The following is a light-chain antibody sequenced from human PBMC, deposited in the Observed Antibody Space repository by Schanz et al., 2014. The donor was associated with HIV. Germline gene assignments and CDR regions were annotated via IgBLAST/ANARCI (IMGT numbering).Light chain of an antibody. CDR2: GTS. J-gene: IGKJ1*01. Sequence: EIVLTQSPGTLSLSPGERATLSCRASQTIGSSYLAWYQQRPGQAPRLLLYGTSSRATGIPDRFSGSGSGADFTLTISGLEPEDFAVYYCQQYGVSPPWTFGQGTRVEIK. CDR1: QTIGSSY. CDR3: QQYGVSPPWT. V-gene: IGKV3-20*01.